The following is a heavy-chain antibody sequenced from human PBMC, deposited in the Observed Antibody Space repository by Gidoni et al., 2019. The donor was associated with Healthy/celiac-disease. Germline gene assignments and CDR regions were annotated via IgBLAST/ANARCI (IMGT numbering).Heavy chain of an antibody. CDR3: AKSRDGYNLEYFQH. J-gene: IGHJ1*01. Sequence: EVQLLESGGGLVPPGGSLRLSCAASGFTFSSYAMSWFRQAPGKGMEWVSAIMVSGGSTYDSDSVKGRFTISRDNSKNTLYLQMNSLRAEDTAVYYCAKSRDGYNLEYFQHWGQGTLVTVSS. CDR2: IMVSGGST. D-gene: IGHD5-12*01. CDR1: GFTFSSYA. V-gene: IGHV3-23*01.